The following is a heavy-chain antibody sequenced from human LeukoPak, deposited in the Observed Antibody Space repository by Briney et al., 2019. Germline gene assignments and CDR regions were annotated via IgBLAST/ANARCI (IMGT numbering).Heavy chain of an antibody. Sequence: GGSLRLSCAASGFTFSSYAMHWVRQAPGKGLEWVAVISSDGSNKYYADSVKGRFTISRDNSKNTLYLQMNSLRAEDTAVYYCARDYAKTFCWYFDLWGRGTLVTVSS. CDR1: GFTFSSYA. D-gene: IGHD3-3*01. CDR3: ARDYAKTFCWYFDL. CDR2: ISSDGSNK. J-gene: IGHJ2*01. V-gene: IGHV3-30-3*01.